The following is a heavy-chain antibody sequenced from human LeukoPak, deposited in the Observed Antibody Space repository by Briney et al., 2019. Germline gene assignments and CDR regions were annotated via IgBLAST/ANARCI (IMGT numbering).Heavy chain of an antibody. CDR1: GFTFSSYG. CDR3: ATVAMEDWYFDL. Sequence: GGSLRLSCAASGFTFSSYGMHWVRQAPGKGLEWVAVILYDGSNKYYADSVKGRFTISRDNSKNTLYLQMNSLRAEDTAVYYCATVAMEDWYFDLWGRGTLVTVSS. J-gene: IGHJ2*01. V-gene: IGHV3-30*03. CDR2: ILYDGSNK. D-gene: IGHD5-18*01.